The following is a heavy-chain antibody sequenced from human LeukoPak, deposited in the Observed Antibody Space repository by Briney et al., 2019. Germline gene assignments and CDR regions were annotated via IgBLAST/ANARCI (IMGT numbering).Heavy chain of an antibody. CDR3: AKDPFYDILTGAIFDY. D-gene: IGHD3-9*01. CDR2: ISGSGGST. Sequence: GGSLRLFCAASGFPFSSYAMSWVRQAPGKGLEWVSAISGSGGSTYYADSVKGRFTISRDNSKNTLYLQMNSLRAEDTAVYYCAKDPFYDILTGAIFDYWGQGTLVTVSS. CDR1: GFPFSSYA. J-gene: IGHJ4*02. V-gene: IGHV3-23*01.